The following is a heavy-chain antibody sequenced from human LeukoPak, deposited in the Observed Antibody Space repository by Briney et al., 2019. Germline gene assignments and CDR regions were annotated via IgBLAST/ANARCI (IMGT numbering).Heavy chain of an antibody. J-gene: IGHJ5*02. V-gene: IGHV4-34*01. CDR2: INHSGCT. Sequence: SETLSLTCAVYGGSFSGYYWSWIRQPPGKGLEWIGEINHSGCTNYNPSLKSRVTISVDTSKNQFSLKLSSVTAADTAVYYCARLTRAMTGLRGYSYGYWFDPWGQGTLVTVSS. CDR1: GGSFSGYY. D-gene: IGHD5-18*01. CDR3: ARLTRAMTGLRGYSYGYWFDP.